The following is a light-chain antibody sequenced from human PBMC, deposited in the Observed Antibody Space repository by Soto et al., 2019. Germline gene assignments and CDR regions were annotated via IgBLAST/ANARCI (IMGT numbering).Light chain of an antibody. CDR2: DVS. J-gene: IGLJ3*02. CDR3: SSYATSSTLEWV. CDR1: SSDVGDYNY. V-gene: IGLV2-14*03. Sequence: QSVLTQPASVSGSPGQSITISCTGASSDVGDYNYVSWYQHHPGKAPKLVIYDVSSRPSGVSGRFSGSKSGNTASLTISGLQAEDEADYYCSSYATSSTLEWVFGGGTKHTVL.